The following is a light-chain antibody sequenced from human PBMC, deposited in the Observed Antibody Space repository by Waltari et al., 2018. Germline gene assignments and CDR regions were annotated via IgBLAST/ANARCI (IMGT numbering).Light chain of an antibody. J-gene: IGKJ5*01. CDR2: GAS. CDR3: QQHDNWPPVT. CDR1: QSIGPN. Sequence: EVVMTQSPATLSVSPGQRVTLSCGARQSIGPNLAWYQQKPAQAPRLLIYGASTRATNIPARFSGGGSGTAFSLTISSLQSEDFAVYYCQQHDNWPPVTFGQGTRLEIK. V-gene: IGKV3-15*01.